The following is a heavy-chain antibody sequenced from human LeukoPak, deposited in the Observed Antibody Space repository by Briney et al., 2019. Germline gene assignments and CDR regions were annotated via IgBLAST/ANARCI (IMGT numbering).Heavy chain of an antibody. CDR1: GFTFSSYS. J-gene: IGHJ4*02. CDR2: IYYSGST. CDR3: ARAVRVEYYFDY. Sequence: GSLRLSCAASGFTFSSYSMNWVRQAPGKGLEWIGSIYYSGSTNYNPSLKSRVTISVDTSKNQFSLKLSSVTAADTAVYYCARAVRVEYYFDYWGQGTLVTVSS. V-gene: IGHV4-59*01. D-gene: IGHD3-3*01.